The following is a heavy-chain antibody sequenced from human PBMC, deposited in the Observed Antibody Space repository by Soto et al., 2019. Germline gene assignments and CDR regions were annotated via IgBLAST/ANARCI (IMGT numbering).Heavy chain of an antibody. CDR1: GFTFSRYA. J-gene: IGHJ3*02. D-gene: IGHD3-22*01. CDR2: ISGSGGST. Sequence: LXLSCASTGFTFSRYAMSWFPQAPVKGLEWVSAISGSGGSTYYADSVKGRFTISRDNSKNTLDLQMNSLRAEDTAVYYCATSQYYDSSAYYPTDAFDIWGQGTMVTVSS. CDR3: ATSQYYDSSAYYPTDAFDI. V-gene: IGHV3-23*01.